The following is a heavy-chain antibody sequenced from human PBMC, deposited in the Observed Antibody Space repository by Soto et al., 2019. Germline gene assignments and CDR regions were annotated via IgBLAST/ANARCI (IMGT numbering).Heavy chain of an antibody. Sequence: QVQLQESGPGLAKPSQTLSLTCTVSGGSISSGDYYWSWIRQHPGKGLEWIGYIYYSGSTYYNPSLKSRVTISVDTAKYHFSLKLSSVTAADTAVYYCARWPQLNPRFDYWGQGTLVTVSS. V-gene: IGHV4-31*03. CDR3: ARWPQLNPRFDY. CDR1: GGSISSGDYY. D-gene: IGHD1-1*01. CDR2: IYYSGST. J-gene: IGHJ4*02.